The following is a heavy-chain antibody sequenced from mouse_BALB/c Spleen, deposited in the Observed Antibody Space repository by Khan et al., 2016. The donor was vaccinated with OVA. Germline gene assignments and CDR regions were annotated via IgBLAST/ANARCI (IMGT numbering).Heavy chain of an antibody. V-gene: IGHV3-8*02. CDR2: IRYSGST. CDR1: GDSITSGY. Sequence: EVQLQESGPSLVKPSQTLSLTCSVTGDSITSGYWHWIRQFPGNKLEYMGYIRYSGSTYYNPSLKSRLSITRDTSKNHYYLQLNSVTTKDTATYYCARYDYDYDGAFAYGGQGTLVTVSA. J-gene: IGHJ3*01. CDR3: ARYDYDYDGAFAY. D-gene: IGHD2-4*01.